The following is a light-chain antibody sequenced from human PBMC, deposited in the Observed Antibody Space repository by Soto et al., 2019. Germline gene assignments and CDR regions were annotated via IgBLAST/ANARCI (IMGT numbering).Light chain of an antibody. J-gene: IGKJ1*01. CDR1: LTIGDS. CDR2: GAS. Sequence: DIRMTQSPSSLSASVGDRVTITCRASLTIGDSLSWFQQKVGKPPTLLIYGASALQSGAXETFSGXGSGKDFPLQINNMQREDFATYYCQQTYNLPRTFGQGTKVDIK. CDR3: QQTYNLPRT. V-gene: IGKV1-39*01.